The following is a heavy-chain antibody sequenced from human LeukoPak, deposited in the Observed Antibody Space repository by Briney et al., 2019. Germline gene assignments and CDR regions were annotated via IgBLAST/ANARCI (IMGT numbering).Heavy chain of an antibody. J-gene: IGHJ4*02. V-gene: IGHV4-59*01. D-gene: IGHD3-16*01. CDR3: ARDGGLQSHFDF. Sequence: PSETLSLTCNVIGDSFTDYYWNWIRQPPGKGLEWIGYIYYKVNSNYSPSLKGRVTLSVDTSRNQFSLHLASVTAADTAMYYCARDGGLQSHFDFWGQGILVTVAS. CDR1: GDSFTDYY. CDR2: IYYKVNS.